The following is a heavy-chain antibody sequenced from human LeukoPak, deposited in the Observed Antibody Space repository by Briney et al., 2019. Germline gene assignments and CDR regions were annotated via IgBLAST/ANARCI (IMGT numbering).Heavy chain of an antibody. CDR3: ARSHGSGSYIDY. CDR1: GFTFSNYA. D-gene: IGHD3-10*01. V-gene: IGHV3-30-3*01. J-gene: IGHJ4*02. Sequence: PRGSLRLSCAASGFTFSNYAMHWVRQAPGKGLEWVAVISYDGSNKYYADSVKGRFTISRDNSKNTLYLQMNSLRAEDTAVYYCARSHGSGSYIDYWGQGTLVTVSS. CDR2: ISYDGSNK.